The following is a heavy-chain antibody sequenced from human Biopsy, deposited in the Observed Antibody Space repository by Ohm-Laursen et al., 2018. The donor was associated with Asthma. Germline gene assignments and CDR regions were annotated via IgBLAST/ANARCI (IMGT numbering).Heavy chain of an antibody. CDR1: GFTFSSYA. CDR3: ARDAWELQKPYAYYFDY. CDR2: ISYDGSNK. Sequence: SLRLSCTASGFTFSSYAMHWVRQAPGKGLEWVAVISYDGSNKYYADSVKGRFTISRDNSKNTLYPQMNSLRAEDTAVYYCARDAWELQKPYAYYFDYWGQGTLVTVSS. D-gene: IGHD1-26*01. V-gene: IGHV3-30-3*01. J-gene: IGHJ4*02.